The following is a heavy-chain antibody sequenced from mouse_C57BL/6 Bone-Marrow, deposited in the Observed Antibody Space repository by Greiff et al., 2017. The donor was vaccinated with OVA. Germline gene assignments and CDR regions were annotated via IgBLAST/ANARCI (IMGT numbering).Heavy chain of an antibody. Sequence: VQLKQSGPVLVKPGASVKMSCKASGYTFTDYYMNWVKQSHGKSLEWIGVINPYNGGTSYNQKFKGKATLTVDKSSSTAYMELNSLTSEDSAVYYCARRYPYYYAMDYWGQGTSVTVSS. J-gene: IGHJ4*01. D-gene: IGHD1-1*01. CDR3: ARRYPYYYAMDY. CDR2: INPYNGGT. CDR1: GYTFTDYY. V-gene: IGHV1-19*01.